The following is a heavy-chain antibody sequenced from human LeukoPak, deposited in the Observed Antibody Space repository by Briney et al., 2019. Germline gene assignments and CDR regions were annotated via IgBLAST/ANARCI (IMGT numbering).Heavy chain of an antibody. V-gene: IGHV3-30-3*01. CDR1: GFTFSSYA. CDR3: ARDPRQPRFSLDRIAARPGAPRGFDY. Sequence: PGGSLRLSCAASGFTFSSYAMHWVRQAPGKGLEWVAVISYDGSNKYYADSVKGRFTISRDNSKNTLYLQMNSLRAEDTAVYYCARDPRQPRFSLDRIAARPGAPRGFDYWGQGTLVTVSS. J-gene: IGHJ4*02. D-gene: IGHD6-6*01. CDR2: ISYDGSNK.